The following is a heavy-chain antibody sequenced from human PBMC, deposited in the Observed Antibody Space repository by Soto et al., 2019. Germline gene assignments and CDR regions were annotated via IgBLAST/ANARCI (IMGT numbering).Heavy chain of an antibody. Sequence: QVQLVESGGGVVQPGRSLRLSCAASGFTFSSYAMHWVRQAPGKGLEWGAVISYDGSNKYYADSVKGRFTISRDNSKNTLYLQMNSLRAEDTAVYYCADTYYDFWSGLGGQGTLVTVSS. CDR3: ADTYYDFWSGL. CDR1: GFTFSSYA. V-gene: IGHV3-30-3*01. CDR2: ISYDGSNK. J-gene: IGHJ4*02. D-gene: IGHD3-3*01.